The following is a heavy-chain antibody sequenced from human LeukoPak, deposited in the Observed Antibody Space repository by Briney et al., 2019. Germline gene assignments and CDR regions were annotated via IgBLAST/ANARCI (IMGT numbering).Heavy chain of an antibody. J-gene: IGHJ4*02. CDR1: GYTFTSYG. V-gene: IGHV1-18*01. CDR2: ISAYNGNT. Sequence: ASVTVSCKASGYTFTSYGISWVRQAPGQGLEWMGWISAYNGNTNYAQKLQGRVTMTTDTSTSTAYMELSSLRSEDTAVYYCARGRNYRVAKLYYFDYWGQGTLVTVSS. D-gene: IGHD3-16*02. CDR3: ARGRNYRVAKLYYFDY.